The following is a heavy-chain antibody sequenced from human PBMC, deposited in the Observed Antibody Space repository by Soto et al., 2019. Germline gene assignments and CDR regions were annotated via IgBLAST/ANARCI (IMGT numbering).Heavy chain of an antibody. V-gene: IGHV5-51*01. J-gene: IGHJ1*01. D-gene: IGHD2-2*01. Sequence: GKSLKISCKGSGYSFTSYWIGWVRQMPGKGLEWMGIIYPGDSDTRYSPSFQGQVTISADKSISTAYLQWSGMKASDTAMYYCARTVDCSSTSCYAGYFQHWGQGTLVTVSS. CDR1: GYSFTSYW. CDR3: ARTVDCSSTSCYAGYFQH. CDR2: IYPGDSDT.